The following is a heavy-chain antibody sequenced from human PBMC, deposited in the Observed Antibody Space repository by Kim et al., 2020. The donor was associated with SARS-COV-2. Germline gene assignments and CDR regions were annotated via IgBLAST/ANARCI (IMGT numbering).Heavy chain of an antibody. CDR2: INPSGGST. Sequence: ASVKVSCKASGYTFTSYYMHWVRQAPGQGLEWMGIINPSGGSTSYAQKFKGRVTMTRDTSTSTVYMELSSLRSEDTAVYYCARSRVYYYGSGSYWSFDYWGQGTLVTVSS. CDR3: ARSRVYYYGSGSYWSFDY. J-gene: IGHJ4*02. V-gene: IGHV1-46*01. CDR1: GYTFTSYY. D-gene: IGHD3-10*01.